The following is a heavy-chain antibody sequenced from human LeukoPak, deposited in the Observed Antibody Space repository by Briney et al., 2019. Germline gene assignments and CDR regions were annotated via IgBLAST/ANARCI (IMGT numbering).Heavy chain of an antibody. D-gene: IGHD3-22*01. V-gene: IGHV1-46*01. Sequence: ASVTVSCTVSGYTLTELSMHWVRQAPGQGLEWMGIINPSGGSTSYAQKFQGRVTMTRDTSTSTVYMELSSLRSEDTAVYYCASLFSSGPLGGPWGQGTLVTVSS. CDR3: ASLFSSGPLGGP. CDR1: GYTLTELS. CDR2: INPSGGST. J-gene: IGHJ5*02.